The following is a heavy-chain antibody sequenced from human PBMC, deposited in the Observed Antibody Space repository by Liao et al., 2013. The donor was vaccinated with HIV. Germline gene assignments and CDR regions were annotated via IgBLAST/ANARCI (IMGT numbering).Heavy chain of an antibody. V-gene: IGHV4-34*01. D-gene: IGHD2/OR15-2a*01. CDR3: ARDFLRGFDI. CDR2: INHSGST. J-gene: IGHJ3*02. CDR1: GGSFSGYY. Sequence: QVQLQQWGAGLLKPSETLSLTCAVYGGSFSGYYWSWIRQPPGKGLEWIGEINHSGSTNYNPSLKSRVTISVDTSKNQFSLKLSSVTAADTAVYYCARDFLRGFDIWGQGTLVTVSS.